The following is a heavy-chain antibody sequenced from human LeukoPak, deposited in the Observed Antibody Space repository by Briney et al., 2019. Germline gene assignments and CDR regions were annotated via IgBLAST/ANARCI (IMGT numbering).Heavy chain of an antibody. J-gene: IGHJ3*02. CDR1: GGSISSGSYY. D-gene: IGHD5-24*01. V-gene: IGHV4-61*02. CDR3: ARDEGRLQADWHDAFDI. Sequence: PSQTLSLTCTVSGGSISSGSYYWSWTRQPAGKGLEWIGRIYTSGSTNYNPSLKSRVTISLDSSKNQISLKLSSVTAADTAVYYCARDEGRLQADWHDAFDIWGQGTMVTVSS. CDR2: IYTSGST.